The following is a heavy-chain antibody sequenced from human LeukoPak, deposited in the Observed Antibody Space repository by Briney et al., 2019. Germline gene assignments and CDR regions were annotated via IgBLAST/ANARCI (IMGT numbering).Heavy chain of an antibody. Sequence: PSETLSLTCTVSGGSISSSSYYWGWIRQPPGKGLEWIGSIYYSGSTYYNPSLKSRVTISVDTSKNQFSLKLSSVTAADTAVYYCATQHPGDRGYYYMDVWGKGTTVTVSS. CDR1: GGSISSSSYY. D-gene: IGHD6-13*01. CDR3: ATQHPGDRGYYYMDV. V-gene: IGHV4-39*01. CDR2: IYYSGST. J-gene: IGHJ6*03.